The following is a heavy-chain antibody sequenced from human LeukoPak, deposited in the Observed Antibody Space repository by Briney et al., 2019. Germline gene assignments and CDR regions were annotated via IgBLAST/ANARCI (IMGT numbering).Heavy chain of an antibody. V-gene: IGHV1-69*13. CDR1: GGTFSSYA. CDR3: AGETEGYSSSPHFDY. J-gene: IGHJ4*02. D-gene: IGHD6-6*01. CDR2: IIPIFGTA. Sequence: SVKVSCKASGGTFSSYAISWVRQAPGQGPEWMGGIIPIFGTANYAQKFQGRVTITADESTSTAYMELSSLRSEDTAVYYCAGETEGYSSSPHFDYWGQGTLVTVSS.